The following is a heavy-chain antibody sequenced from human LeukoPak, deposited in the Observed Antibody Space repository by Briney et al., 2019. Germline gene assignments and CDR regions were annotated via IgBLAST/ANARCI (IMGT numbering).Heavy chain of an antibody. Sequence: PSQTLSLTCTVSGGSISSGSYYWSWIRQPAGTGLEWIGRIYTSGSTNYNPSLKSRVTISVDTSKNQFSLKLSSVTAADTAVYYCARDRNDFWSGYYRYWGQGTLVTVSS. V-gene: IGHV4-61*02. CDR3: ARDRNDFWSGYYRY. J-gene: IGHJ4*02. D-gene: IGHD3-3*01. CDR1: GGSISSGSYY. CDR2: IYTSGST.